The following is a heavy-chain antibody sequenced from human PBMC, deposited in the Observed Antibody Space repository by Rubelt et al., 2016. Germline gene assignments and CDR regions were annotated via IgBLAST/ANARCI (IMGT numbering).Heavy chain of an antibody. CDR1: GGTFSSYA. CDR2: TIPIFGTA. Sequence: QVQLVQSGAEVKKPGSSVKVSCKASGGTFSSYAISWVRQAPGQGLEWMGGTIPIFGTANYAQKFQGRGTITADESTSTAYMELSSLRSEDTAVYYCARDFLEWSDAFDIWGQGTMVTVSS. V-gene: IGHV1-69*01. D-gene: IGHD3-3*01. CDR3: ARDFLEWSDAFDI. J-gene: IGHJ3*02.